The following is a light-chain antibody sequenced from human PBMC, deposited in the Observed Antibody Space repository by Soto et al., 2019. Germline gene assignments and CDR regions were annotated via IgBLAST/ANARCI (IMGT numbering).Light chain of an antibody. CDR3: SSYAGSYSFV. Sequence: QSALTQPRSVSGSPGQSVTISCTGTSSDVGGYRYVSWYQQHPGKAPKLMIYDVTTRPSGIPDRFSGSKSGNTASLTISGLQAEDEADYYCSSYAGSYSFVFGTGTKVTVL. J-gene: IGLJ1*01. V-gene: IGLV2-11*01. CDR1: SSDVGGYRY. CDR2: DVT.